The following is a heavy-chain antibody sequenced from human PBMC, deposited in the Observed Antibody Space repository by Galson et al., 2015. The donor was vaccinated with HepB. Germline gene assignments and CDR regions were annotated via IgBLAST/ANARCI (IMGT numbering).Heavy chain of an antibody. CDR2: IYPLDSDT. V-gene: IGHV5-51*01. Sequence: QSGAEVKKPGESLKISCKGSGYSFAGYWIGWVRQMPGKGLEWMGIIYPLDSDTRYSPSFQGQVTISADKSISTAYLQWSSLRASDTAMYYCARWGIYDTSAYYYGHWGQGTLVTVSS. D-gene: IGHD3-22*01. CDR3: ARWGIYDTSAYYYGH. J-gene: IGHJ4*02. CDR1: GYSFAGYW.